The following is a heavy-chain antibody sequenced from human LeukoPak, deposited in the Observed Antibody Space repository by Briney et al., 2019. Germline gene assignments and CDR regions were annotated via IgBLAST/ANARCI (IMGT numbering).Heavy chain of an antibody. D-gene: IGHD5-18*01. CDR3: ARDGALDTAMIYYYGMDV. CDR1: GFTFSSYV. J-gene: IGHJ6*02. Sequence: GRSLRLSCAASGFTFSSYVMHWVRQAPGKGLEWVAVISSDGSDKYYADSAKGRFTMSRDNSKKQLYLQMNSLRVEDTAVYYCARDGALDTAMIYYYGMDVWGQGTTVTVSS. CDR2: ISSDGSDK. V-gene: IGHV3-30*03.